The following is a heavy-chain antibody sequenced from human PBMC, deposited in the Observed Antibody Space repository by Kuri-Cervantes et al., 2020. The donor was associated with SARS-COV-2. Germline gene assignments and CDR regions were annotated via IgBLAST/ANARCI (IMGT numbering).Heavy chain of an antibody. CDR2: INHSGST. J-gene: IGHJ6*01. D-gene: IGHD5-12*01. CDR3: ARLIRDIVATTDYYYGMDV. CDR1: GGSFSGYY. Sequence: SETLSLTCAVYGGSFSGYYWSWIRQPPGKGLEWIGEINHSGSTNYNPSLKSRVTISVDTSKNQFPLKLSSVTAADTAVYYCARLIRDIVATTDYYYGMDVWGQGNTVT. V-gene: IGHV4-34*01.